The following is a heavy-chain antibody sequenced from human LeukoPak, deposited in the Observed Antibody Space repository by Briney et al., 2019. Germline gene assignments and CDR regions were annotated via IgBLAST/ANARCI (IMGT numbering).Heavy chain of an antibody. CDR3: ATVGGRTKLDY. D-gene: IGHD3-16*01. Sequence: SETLSLTCTVSGGSISSSSYYWGWIRQPPGKRLEWIGSIYYSGSTYYNPSLKSRVTISVDTSKNQFSLKMSSMTAADTAVYYCATVGGRTKLDYWGQGTLVTVSS. J-gene: IGHJ4*02. CDR2: IYYSGST. V-gene: IGHV4-39*01. CDR1: GGSISSSSYY.